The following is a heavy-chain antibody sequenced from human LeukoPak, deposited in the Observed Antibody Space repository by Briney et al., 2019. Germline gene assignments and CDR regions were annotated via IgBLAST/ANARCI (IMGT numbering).Heavy chain of an antibody. CDR2: INQGGSDK. Sequence: GGSLSLSCAASGFTFSGHWMSWVRQAPGKGLEWVANINQGGSDKYYVDSVKGRFTISRDNANNLLYLQMNSLRGEDTAVYYCTRDRSRAEDVWGQATLVTVSS. CDR1: GFTFSGHW. D-gene: IGHD1-14*01. V-gene: IGHV3-7*01. CDR3: TRDRSRAEDV. J-gene: IGHJ4*02.